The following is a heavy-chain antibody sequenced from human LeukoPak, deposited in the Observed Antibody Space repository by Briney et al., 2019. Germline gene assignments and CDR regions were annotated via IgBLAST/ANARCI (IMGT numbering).Heavy chain of an antibody. Sequence: ASVKVSCKASGYTFTSYGISWVRQAPGQGLEWMGWISDYNGNTNYAQKLQGRVTMTTDTSTSTAYMELRSLRSDDTAVYYCARDPYCSSTSCFSHYYYGMDVWGQGTTVTVSS. CDR1: GYTFTSYG. J-gene: IGHJ6*02. CDR3: ARDPYCSSTSCFSHYYYGMDV. D-gene: IGHD2-2*01. CDR2: ISDYNGNT. V-gene: IGHV1-18*01.